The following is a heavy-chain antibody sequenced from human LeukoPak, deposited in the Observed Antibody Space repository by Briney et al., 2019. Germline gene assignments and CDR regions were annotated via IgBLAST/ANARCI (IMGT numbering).Heavy chain of an antibody. CDR3: AREGGSSGYYSYYYYYYMDV. D-gene: IGHD3-22*01. CDR2: INHSGST. Sequence: TSETLSLTCAVYGGSFNVYYWTWIRQPPGQGLEWIGEINHSGSTNYNPSLKSRVTISVDTSKNHFSLKLSSVTAADTAVYYCAREGGSSGYYSYYYYYYMDVWGKGTTVTISS. CDR1: GGSFNVYY. V-gene: IGHV4-34*01. J-gene: IGHJ6*03.